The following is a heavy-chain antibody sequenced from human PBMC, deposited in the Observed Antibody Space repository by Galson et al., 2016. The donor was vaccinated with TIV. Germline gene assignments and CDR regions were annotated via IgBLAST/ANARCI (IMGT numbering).Heavy chain of an antibody. CDR2: FYYTGNT. CDR3: ARGWDTSGWSFES. V-gene: IGHV4-38-2*02. CDR1: GYSITSGYF. D-gene: IGHD6-19*01. J-gene: IGHJ4*02. Sequence: ETLSLTCSVSGYSITSGYFWGWIRQPPGKGLEWIGGFYYTGNTYYNPSLKSRVSISVDTSKNQLSLSLTSVTAADTAVYYCARGWDTSGWSFESWGQGTLVPVSS.